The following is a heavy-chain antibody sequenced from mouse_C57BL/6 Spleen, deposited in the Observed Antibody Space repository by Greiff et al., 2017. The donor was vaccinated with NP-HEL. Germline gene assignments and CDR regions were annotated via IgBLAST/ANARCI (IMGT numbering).Heavy chain of an antibody. D-gene: IGHD2-1*01. V-gene: IGHV5-9-1*02. CDR3: TNGNPSLYYAMDY. CDR1: GFTFSSYA. Sequence: DVHLVESGEGLVKPGGSLKLSCAASGFTFSSYAMSWVRQTPEKRLEWVAYISSGGDYIYYADTVKGRFTISRDNARNTLYLQMSSLKSEDTAMYYCTNGNPSLYYAMDYWGQGTSVTVSS. J-gene: IGHJ4*01. CDR2: ISSGGDYI.